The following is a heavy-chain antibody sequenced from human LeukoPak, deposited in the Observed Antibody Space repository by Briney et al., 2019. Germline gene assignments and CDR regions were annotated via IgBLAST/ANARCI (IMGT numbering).Heavy chain of an antibody. J-gene: IGHJ5*02. CDR3: ARDTYLYGSGSYSGLDP. D-gene: IGHD3-10*01. V-gene: IGHV1-18*04. CDR1: GYPFSDYG. CDR2: ISGDNGDT. Sequence: ASVKVSCRASGYPFSDYGFSWVRQVPGHGLEWMGWISGDNGDTRFAQKFQARVTVTTDTSTGTAYMELRSLTSADTAVYFCARDTYLYGSGSYSGLDPWGQGTLVTVSS.